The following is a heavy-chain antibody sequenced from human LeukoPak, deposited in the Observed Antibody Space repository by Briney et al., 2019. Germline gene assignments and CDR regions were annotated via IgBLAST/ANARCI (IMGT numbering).Heavy chain of an antibody. V-gene: IGHV3-11*01. Sequence: KPGGSLRLSCAASGLTFSDYYMSWIRQAPGKGLEWVSYISSSGSTIYYADSVKGRFTISRDNAKNSLYLQMNSLRAEDTAVYYCAREESIAAADDYWGQGTLVTVSS. CDR2: ISSSGSTI. J-gene: IGHJ4*02. CDR1: GLTFSDYY. CDR3: AREESIAAADDY. D-gene: IGHD6-13*01.